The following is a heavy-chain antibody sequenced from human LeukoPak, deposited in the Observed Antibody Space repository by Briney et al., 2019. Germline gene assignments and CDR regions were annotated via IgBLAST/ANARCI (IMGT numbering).Heavy chain of an antibody. J-gene: IGHJ3*02. CDR1: GFTLSSYW. CDR2: IKEDASEK. CDR3: ARDWVAGVPFDAFDI. V-gene: IGHV3-7*03. Sequence: GGSLRLSCAASGFTLSSYWMSWVRQAPGKGLEWVANIKEDASEKYYVDSVKGRFTISRDNAKNSLYLHMNSLTAEDTAMYYCARDWVAGVPFDAFDIWGQGTMVSVSS. D-gene: IGHD3-10*01.